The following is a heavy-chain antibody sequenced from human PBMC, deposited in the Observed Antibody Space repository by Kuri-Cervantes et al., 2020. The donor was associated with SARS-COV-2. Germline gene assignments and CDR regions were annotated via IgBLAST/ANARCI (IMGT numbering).Heavy chain of an antibody. CDR1: GFTFSSYG. CDR3: ARDPDWGVATRTYDY. Sequence: GESLKISCAASGFTFSSYGMHWVRQAPGKGLEWVSSISSSSYIYYADSVKGRFTISRDNAKNSLYLQMNSLRAEDTAVYYCARDPDWGVATRTYDYWGQGTLVTVSS. J-gene: IGHJ4*02. V-gene: IGHV3-21*01. CDR2: ISSSSYI. D-gene: IGHD5-12*01.